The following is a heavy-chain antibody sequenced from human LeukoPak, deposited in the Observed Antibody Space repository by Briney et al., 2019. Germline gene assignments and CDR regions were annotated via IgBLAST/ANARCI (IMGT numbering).Heavy chain of an antibody. V-gene: IGHV4-4*07. D-gene: IGHD4-17*01. CDR1: GGSISSYY. CDR3: ARDRRPYGEPRFNWFDP. Sequence: SETLSLTCTVSGGSISSYYWSWIRQPAGKGLEWIGRIYTSGSTNYNPSLKSRVTMSVDTSKNQFSLKLSSVTAADTAVYYCARDRRPYGEPRFNWFDPWGQGTLGTVSS. J-gene: IGHJ5*02. CDR2: IYTSGST.